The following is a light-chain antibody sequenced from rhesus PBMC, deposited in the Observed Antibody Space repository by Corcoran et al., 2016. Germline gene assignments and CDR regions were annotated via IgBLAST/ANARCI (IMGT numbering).Light chain of an antibody. Sequence: DIQMTQSPSYLSASVGDRVTITCRASQGISNYLSWYQQKLGKAPKLLIYDASTLQSGVPSRFSGSGSETEFTLTISSLQPEDFATYYCLQYNSDPWTFGQGTKVEIK. V-gene: IGKV1-43*02. CDR1: QGISNY. CDR2: DAS. J-gene: IGKJ1*01. CDR3: LQYNSDPWT.